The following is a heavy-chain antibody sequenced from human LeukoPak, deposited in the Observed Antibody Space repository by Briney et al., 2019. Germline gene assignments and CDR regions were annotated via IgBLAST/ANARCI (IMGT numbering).Heavy chain of an antibody. J-gene: IGHJ4*02. D-gene: IGHD1-14*01. CDR1: GFTFSSYG. CDR2: IRYDGSNK. V-gene: IGHV3-30*02. Sequence: GGSLRLSCAASGFTFSSYGMHWVRQAPGKGLEWVAFIRYDGSNKYYADSVKGRFAISRDNSKNTLYLQMNSLRAEDTAVYYCAKDGRYHLDYWGQGTLVTVSS. CDR3: AKDGRYHLDY.